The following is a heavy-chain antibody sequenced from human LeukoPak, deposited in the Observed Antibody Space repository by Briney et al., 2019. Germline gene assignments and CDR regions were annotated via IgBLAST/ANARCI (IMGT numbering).Heavy chain of an antibody. Sequence: GGSLRLSCAASGFTFTNSWMHWVRQAPGKGLVWVSRINSDGKTTTYADSAKGRFTISRDNAKNTLYLQMNSLRAEDTAVYYCAKVGGDYYDSSGYARRDYWGQGTLVTVSS. J-gene: IGHJ4*02. CDR1: GFTFTNSW. V-gene: IGHV3-74*01. CDR3: AKVGGDYYDSSGYARRDY. D-gene: IGHD3-22*01. CDR2: INSDGKTT.